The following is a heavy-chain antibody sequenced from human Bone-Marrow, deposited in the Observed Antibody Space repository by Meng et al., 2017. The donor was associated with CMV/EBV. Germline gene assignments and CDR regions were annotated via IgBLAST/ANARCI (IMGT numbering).Heavy chain of an antibody. CDR1: GFNFNAYA. D-gene: IGHD6-13*01. V-gene: IGHV3-30*04. CDR3: ASPNAASSWYLDY. J-gene: IGHJ4*02. CDR2: ISYDGSTK. Sequence: CAASGFNFNAYAIHWVRQAPGKGLEWVAVISYDGSTKYYADSVKGRFTISRDNSQNTLYLQMNSLRAEDTAVYYCASPNAASSWYLDYWGQGTLVTVSS.